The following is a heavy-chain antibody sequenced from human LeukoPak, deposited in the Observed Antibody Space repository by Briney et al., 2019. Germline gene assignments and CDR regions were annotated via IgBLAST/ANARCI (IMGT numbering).Heavy chain of an antibody. CDR3: ARRRDGSSYFDP. J-gene: IGHJ5*02. Sequence: PSDTLSLTCIVSGDSISDFYWAWFRQSPGEALEWIGYISYTGSTNYNPSLRSRVAISVDTSNSEVSLKVIYATAADTAVYFCARRRDGSSYFDPWGQGTLVTVSS. V-gene: IGHV4-59*08. D-gene: IGHD6-19*01. CDR1: GDSISDFY. CDR2: ISYTGST.